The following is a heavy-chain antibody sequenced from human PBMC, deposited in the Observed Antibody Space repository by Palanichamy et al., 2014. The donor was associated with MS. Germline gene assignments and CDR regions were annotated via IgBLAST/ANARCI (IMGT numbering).Heavy chain of an antibody. CDR1: GYTFTSYG. J-gene: IGHJ5*02. CDR3: AREVPRVYGATNWFDP. D-gene: IGHD4-17*01. Sequence: QVQLVQSGAEVKKPGASVKVSCKASGYTFTSYGISWARQAPGQGLEWMGWISAYNGNTNYAQKLQGRVTMTTDTSTSTAYMELKSLRSDDTAVYYCAREVPRVYGATNWFDPWGQGTLVTVSS. V-gene: IGHV1-18*01. CDR2: ISAYNGNT.